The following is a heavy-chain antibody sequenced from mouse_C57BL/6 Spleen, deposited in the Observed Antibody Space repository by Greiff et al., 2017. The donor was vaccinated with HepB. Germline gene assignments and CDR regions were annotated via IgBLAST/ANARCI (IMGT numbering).Heavy chain of an antibody. CDR3: ATSLDGYYGEAY. Sequence: VQLQQPGAELVRPGSSVKLSCKASGYTFTSYWMHWVKQRPIQGLEWIGNIDPSDSETHYNQKFKDKATLTVDKSSSTAYMQLSSLTSEDSAVYYCATSLDGYYGEAYWGQGTLVTVSA. CDR1: GYTFTSYW. D-gene: IGHD2-3*01. J-gene: IGHJ3*01. CDR2: IDPSDSET. V-gene: IGHV1-52*01.